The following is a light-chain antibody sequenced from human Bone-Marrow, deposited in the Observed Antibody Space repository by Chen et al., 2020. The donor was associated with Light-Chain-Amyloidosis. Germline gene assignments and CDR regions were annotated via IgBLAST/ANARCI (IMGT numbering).Light chain of an antibody. J-gene: IGLJ2*01. CDR2: RDT. CDR3: QSADSSGTYEVI. Sequence: SYELPQPPSVSVSPGQTARITCSGDDLPTKYAYWYQQKPGQAPVLGIHRDTERPSGISERVSGSSSGTTATLTISGVQAEDEADYHCQSADSSGTYEVIFGGGTKLTVL. V-gene: IGLV3-25*03. CDR1: DLPTKY.